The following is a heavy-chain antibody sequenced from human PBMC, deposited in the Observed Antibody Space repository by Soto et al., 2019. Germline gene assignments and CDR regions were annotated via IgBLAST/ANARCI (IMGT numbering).Heavy chain of an antibody. CDR3: ARFVRSCSGTTCYTRADV. D-gene: IGHD2-2*02. CDR2: IYSSGST. J-gene: IGHJ6*02. V-gene: IGHV4-61*01. Sequence: SSETLSLTCTVSGGSVSSDTHYWSCIRQPPGKRLEWIGFIYSSGSTNYNPSLKRRATMSVDTSKNQFSLKLRSVIVADTAVYHCARFVRSCSGTTCYTRADVWGQGTTVTDSS. CDR1: GGSVSSDTHY.